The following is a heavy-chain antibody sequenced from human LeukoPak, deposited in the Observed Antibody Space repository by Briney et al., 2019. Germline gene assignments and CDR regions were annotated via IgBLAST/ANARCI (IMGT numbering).Heavy chain of an antibody. D-gene: IGHD3-22*01. Sequence: ASVKVSCKASGYTFTSYGISWVRQAPGQGLEWMGWISAYSGNTNYAQNLQGRVTMTTDTSTSTAYMELRSLRSDDTAVYYCARDRYYDATGQVDYWGQGTLVTVSS. CDR3: ARDRYYDATGQVDY. V-gene: IGHV1-18*01. CDR2: ISAYSGNT. CDR1: GYTFTSYG. J-gene: IGHJ4*02.